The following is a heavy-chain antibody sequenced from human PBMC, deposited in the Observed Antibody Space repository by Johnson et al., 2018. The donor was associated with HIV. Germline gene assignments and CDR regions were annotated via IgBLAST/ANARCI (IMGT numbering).Heavy chain of an antibody. Sequence: QVQLVESGGGVVQPGRSLRLSCAASGFTFNSYGMHWVRQAPGEGLEWVAVISHDESNKYYADSVKGRFTISRDNSKNTLYLQMNSLRAEDTAVYYCAKDRTAAGGAFDIWGQGTMVTVSS. J-gene: IGHJ3*02. V-gene: IGHV3-30*18. CDR1: GFTFNSYG. D-gene: IGHD6-13*01. CDR3: AKDRTAAGGAFDI. CDR2: ISHDESNK.